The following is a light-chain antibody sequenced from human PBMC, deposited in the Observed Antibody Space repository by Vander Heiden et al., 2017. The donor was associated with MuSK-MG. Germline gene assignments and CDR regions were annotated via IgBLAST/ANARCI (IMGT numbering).Light chain of an antibody. Sequence: QSALTQPASVSGSPGQSTTISCTGTTTDVGKYDLVSWYQQHPRPPTNLIIDEVSKRPSGVATRFSGSKSGNTASLTIFGLQADDDGDYYCCSYAGSAIRVFGGGTKLTVL. CDR1: TTDVGKYDL. CDR2: EVS. J-gene: IGLJ3*02. V-gene: IGLV2-23*02. CDR3: CSYAGSAIRV.